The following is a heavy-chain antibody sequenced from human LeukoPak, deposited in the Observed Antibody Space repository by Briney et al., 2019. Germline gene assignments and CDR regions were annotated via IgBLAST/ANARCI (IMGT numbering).Heavy chain of an antibody. J-gene: IGHJ4*02. CDR2: ISGSGGNT. CDR3: ARGMSATSGYLELEY. D-gene: IGHD3-22*01. CDR1: GFTFSRYA. V-gene: IGHV3-23*01. Sequence: GVSLRLSCAASGFTFSRYAMSWVRQSPGKGLEWVSAISGSGGNTYSADSVKGRCTISRDNSLQTLFLHVNSLRAEDTAVYYCARGMSATSGYLELEYWGQGALVTVST.